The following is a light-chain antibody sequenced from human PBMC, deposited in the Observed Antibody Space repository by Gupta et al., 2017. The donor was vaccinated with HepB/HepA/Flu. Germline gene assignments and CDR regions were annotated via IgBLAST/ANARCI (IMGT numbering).Light chain of an antibody. CDR2: NNN. V-gene: IGLV1-47*01. CDR3: AAGDDSLSGPV. J-gene: IGLJ1*01. Sequence: QSVLTQPPSASGTPGQRVTISCSGSSSNIGSNYVYWYQQLPGTAPKLLIYNNNQRPSGVPDRFSGSKSGTSASLAISGLRSEDEADYYCAAGDDSLSGPVFGTGTTVTVL. CDR1: SSNIGSNY.